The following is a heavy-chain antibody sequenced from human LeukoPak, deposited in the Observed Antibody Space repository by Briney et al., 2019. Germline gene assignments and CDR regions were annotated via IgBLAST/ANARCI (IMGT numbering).Heavy chain of an antibody. Sequence: GRSLRLSCAASGFTFSSYGMHWVRQAPGKGLEWVAVISYDGSNKYYADSVKGRFTISRDNSKNTLYLQMNSLRAEDTAVYYCAKDLSTFDYWGQGTLVTVSS. CDR3: AKDLSTFDY. J-gene: IGHJ4*02. D-gene: IGHD6-13*01. V-gene: IGHV3-30*18. CDR2: ISYDGSNK. CDR1: GFTFSSYG.